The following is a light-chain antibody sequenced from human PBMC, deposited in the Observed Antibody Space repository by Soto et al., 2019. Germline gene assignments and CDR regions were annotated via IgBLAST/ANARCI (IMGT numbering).Light chain of an antibody. Sequence: QSVLTQPPSASGTPGQRVSISCSGSSSNVGSKYVYWYQQLPGTAPKLLIYRNNQRPSGVPDRFSGYKSGTLASLAISGLRSEDEADYYCAAWDDSLSGVMFGGGTKLTVL. CDR1: SSNVGSKY. CDR3: AAWDDSLSGVM. V-gene: IGLV1-47*01. J-gene: IGLJ3*02. CDR2: RNN.